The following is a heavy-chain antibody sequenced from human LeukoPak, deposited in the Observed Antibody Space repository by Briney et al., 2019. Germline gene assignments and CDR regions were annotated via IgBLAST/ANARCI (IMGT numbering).Heavy chain of an antibody. CDR3: ARGGYYPIDY. CDR2: INHSGST. V-gene: IGHV4-34*01. CDR1: GGSFSGYY. D-gene: IGHD3-10*01. J-gene: IGHJ4*02. Sequence: PSQTLSLTCAVYGGSFSGYYWSWIRQPPGKGLEWIGEINHSGSTNYNPSLKSRVTISVDTSKNQFSLKLSSVTAADTAVYYCARGGYYPIDYWGQGTLVTVSS.